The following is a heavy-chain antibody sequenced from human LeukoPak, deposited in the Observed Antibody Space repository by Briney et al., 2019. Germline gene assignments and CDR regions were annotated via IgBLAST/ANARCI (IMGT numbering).Heavy chain of an antibody. D-gene: IGHD5-24*01. Sequence: KISCKGSGYSFTSYWIGWVRQMPGKGLEWMGIIYPIDSETRYSPSFQGQVTISADKSISTAYLQWSSLKASDTAMYYCARPKERLDAFDIWGQGTMVTVSS. CDR2: IYPIDSET. J-gene: IGHJ3*02. V-gene: IGHV5-51*01. CDR1: GYSFTSYW. CDR3: ARPKERLDAFDI.